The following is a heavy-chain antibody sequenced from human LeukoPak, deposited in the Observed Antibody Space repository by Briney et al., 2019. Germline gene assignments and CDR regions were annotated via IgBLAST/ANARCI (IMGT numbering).Heavy chain of an antibody. CDR2: MNPNSGNT. V-gene: IGHV1-8*01. CDR1: GYTLTSYD. J-gene: IGHJ3*02. Sequence: ASVKVSCKASGYTLTSYDINWVRQATGQGLEWMGWMNPNSGNTGYAQKFQGRVTMTRNTSISTAYMELSSLRSEDTAVYYCARGDYYDLGDAFDIWGQGTMVTVSS. D-gene: IGHD3-3*01. CDR3: ARGDYYDLGDAFDI.